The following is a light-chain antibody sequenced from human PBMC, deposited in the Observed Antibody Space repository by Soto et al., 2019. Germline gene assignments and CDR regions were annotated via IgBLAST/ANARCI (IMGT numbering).Light chain of an antibody. J-gene: IGKJ5*01. CDR1: QSVSSY. CDR3: QQRSNWPFSIT. CDR2: DAS. Sequence: EIVLTQSPATLSLSPGERATLSCRASQSVSSYLAWYQQKPSQAPRLLIYDASNRATGIPARFSGSGSGTDFTLTISSLEPEDFAVYYCQQRSNWPFSITFGQGTRLEIK. V-gene: IGKV3-11*01.